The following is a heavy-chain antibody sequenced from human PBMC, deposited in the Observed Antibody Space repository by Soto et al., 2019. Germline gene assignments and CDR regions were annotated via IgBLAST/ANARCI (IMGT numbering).Heavy chain of an antibody. CDR2: IIPIFGTA. J-gene: IGHJ4*02. V-gene: IGHV1-69*01. D-gene: IGHD3-22*01. CDR1: GGTFSSYA. Sequence: QAQLVQSGAEVKKPGSSVKVSCKASGGTFSSYAISWVRQAPGQGLEWMGGIIPIFGTANYAQKFQGRVTITADESTSTAYMELSSLRSEDTAVYYCARGYYYDSSGYYSNAYYFDYWGQGNLVTVSP. CDR3: ARGYYYDSSGYYSNAYYFDY.